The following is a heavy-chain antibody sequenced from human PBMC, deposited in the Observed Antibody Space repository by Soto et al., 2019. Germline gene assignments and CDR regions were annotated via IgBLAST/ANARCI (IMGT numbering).Heavy chain of an antibody. J-gene: IGHJ4*02. Sequence: GGSLRLSCAASGFTFSSYWMSWVRQAPGKGLEWVANIKQDGSEKYYVDSVKGRFTISRDNAKNSLYLQMNSLRAEDTAVYYCARDLSGYGDYHFDYWGQGTMVTVYS. V-gene: IGHV3-7*03. CDR1: GFTFSSYW. CDR3: ARDLSGYGDYHFDY. D-gene: IGHD4-17*01. CDR2: IKQDGSEK.